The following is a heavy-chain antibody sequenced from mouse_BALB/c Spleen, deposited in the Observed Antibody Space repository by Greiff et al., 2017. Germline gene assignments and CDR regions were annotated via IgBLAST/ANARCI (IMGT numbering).Heavy chain of an antibody. Sequence: EVKLQESGPGLVKPSQSLSLTCSVTGYSITSGYYWNWIRQFPGNKLEWMGYISYDGSNNYNPSLKNRISITRDTSKNQFFLKLNSVTTEDTATYYCARWYGYDVGFAYWGQGTLVTVSA. D-gene: IGHD2-2*01. V-gene: IGHV3-6*02. CDR2: ISYDGSN. J-gene: IGHJ3*01. CDR1: GYSITSGYY. CDR3: ARWYGYDVGFAY.